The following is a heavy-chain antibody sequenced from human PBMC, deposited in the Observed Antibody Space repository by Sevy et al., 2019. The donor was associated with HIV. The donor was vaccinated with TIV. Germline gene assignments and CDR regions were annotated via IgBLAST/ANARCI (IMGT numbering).Heavy chain of an antibody. D-gene: IGHD2-2*01. Sequence: AAVKVSCKASGYTFSTYYIHWVRQALGQGLEWVGIISPSTGRTSNPQKFQGRVTMTRDTSTSTVYMDLSSLDTEDTAVYFCAGRPDPQLTPLTYWGQGTLVTVSS. CDR3: AGRPDPQLTPLTY. J-gene: IGHJ4*02. CDR1: GYTFSTYY. V-gene: IGHV1-46*01. CDR2: ISPSTGRT.